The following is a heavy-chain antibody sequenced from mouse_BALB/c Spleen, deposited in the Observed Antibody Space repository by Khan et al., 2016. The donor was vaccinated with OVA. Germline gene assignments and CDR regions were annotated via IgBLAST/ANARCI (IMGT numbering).Heavy chain of an antibody. D-gene: IGHD1-2*01. Sequence: LEESGPGLVKPSQSLSLTCTVTGYSITSGYGWNWIRQFPGNKLEWMGYISYSGSTNYNPSLKSRISITRDTSKNQFFLQLNSVTTEDTATYYCARTARIKYWGQGTTLTVSS. V-gene: IGHV3-2*02. CDR1: GYSITSGYG. CDR3: ARTARIKY. CDR2: ISYSGST. J-gene: IGHJ2*01.